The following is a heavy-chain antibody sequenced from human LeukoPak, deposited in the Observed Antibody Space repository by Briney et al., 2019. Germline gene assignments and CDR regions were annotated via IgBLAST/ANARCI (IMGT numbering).Heavy chain of an antibody. CDR3: ARDYVHYYYMDV. Sequence: ASVKVSCKASGYTFTDYYMHWVRQAPGQGLEWMGWISAYNGNTNYAQKLQGRVTMTTDTSTSTAYMELRSLRSDDTAVYYCARDYVHYYYMDVWGKGTTVTVSS. CDR1: GYTFTDYY. CDR2: ISAYNGNT. J-gene: IGHJ6*03. V-gene: IGHV1-18*04. D-gene: IGHD3-16*01.